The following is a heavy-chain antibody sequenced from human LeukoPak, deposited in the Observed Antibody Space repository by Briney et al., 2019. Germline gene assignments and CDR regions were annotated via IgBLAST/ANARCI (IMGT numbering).Heavy chain of an antibody. V-gene: IGHV3-13*01. Sequence: GGSLRLSCVASGFTFSSYDMHWVRQTTGKGLEWVSNIGKVGDAYYPDSVKGRFTISRENAKNSLYLEMNSLRAGDTAIYYCARATGSYRGGYYYGMDVWGQGTTVTVSS. CDR2: IGKVGDA. CDR3: ARATGSYRGGYYYGMDV. D-gene: IGHD1-26*01. CDR1: GFTFSSYD. J-gene: IGHJ6*02.